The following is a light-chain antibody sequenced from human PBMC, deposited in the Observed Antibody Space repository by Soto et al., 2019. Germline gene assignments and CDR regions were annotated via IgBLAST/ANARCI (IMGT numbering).Light chain of an antibody. V-gene: IGKV1-5*03. Sequence: DIQMTQSPSTLSASVGDRVTITCRASQSISSWLAWYQQKPGKAPKLLIYKASSLESGVPSRFSGSESGKEFTLTISTLQPDDFETYYYQQYNRYSPYTFGQVTKLEIK. J-gene: IGKJ2*01. CDR3: QQYNRYSPYT. CDR1: QSISSW. CDR2: KAS.